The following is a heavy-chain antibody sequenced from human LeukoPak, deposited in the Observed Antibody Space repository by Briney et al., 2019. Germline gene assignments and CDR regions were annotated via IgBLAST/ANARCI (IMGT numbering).Heavy chain of an antibody. CDR1: GYTFTVYY. V-gene: IGHV1-2*02. Sequence: ASVTVSFKSSGYTFTVYYMHWVRQAPGQGLEWMGWINPNSGGTNYAQKFQGRVTMIRDTSISTAYMELSSLRSDDTAVYYCARDLEGYCSGGTCYFDYWGQGTLVTVSS. D-gene: IGHD2-15*01. J-gene: IGHJ4*02. CDR3: ARDLEGYCSGGTCYFDY. CDR2: INPNSGGT.